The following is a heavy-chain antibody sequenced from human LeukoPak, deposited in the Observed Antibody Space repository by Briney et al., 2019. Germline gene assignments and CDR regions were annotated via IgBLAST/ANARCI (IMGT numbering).Heavy chain of an antibody. CDR2: IVVGSGNT. D-gene: IGHD3-22*01. J-gene: IGHJ3*01. Sequence: SVKVSCKASGFTFTSSAVQWVRQARGQPLEWIGWIVVGSGNTNYAQKFQERVTITRDMSTSLVYMELSSLRSEDTAVYYCAAEAAYYYDSRDAFDVWGQGTVVTVSS. V-gene: IGHV1-58*01. CDR1: GFTFTSSA. CDR3: AAEAAYYYDSRDAFDV.